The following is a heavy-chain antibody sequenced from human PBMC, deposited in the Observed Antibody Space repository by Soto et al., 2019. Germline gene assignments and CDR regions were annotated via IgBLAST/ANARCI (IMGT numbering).Heavy chain of an antibody. CDR2: INHSGST. Sequence: PSETLSLTCAVYGGSFSGYYWSWIRQPPGKGLEWIGEINHSGSTNYNPSLKSRVTISVDTSKNQFSLKLSSVTAADTAVYYCARGLGYCSGGSCPLYYYYYGRDVWGQGTTVTVSS. CDR1: GGSFSGYY. D-gene: IGHD2-15*01. V-gene: IGHV4-34*01. CDR3: ARGLGYCSGGSCPLYYYYYGRDV. J-gene: IGHJ6*02.